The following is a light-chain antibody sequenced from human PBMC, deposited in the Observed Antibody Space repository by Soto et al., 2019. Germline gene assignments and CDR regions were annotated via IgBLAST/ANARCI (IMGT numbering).Light chain of an antibody. CDR1: QSVSSSY. CDR3: QQYGSSPRT. J-gene: IGKJ1*01. V-gene: IGKV3-20*01. Sequence: EILLTQSPAIVSLSPGERATLSCRSSQSVSSSYLAWYQQKPGQAPRLLIYGASSRATGIPDRFSGSGSGTDFTLTISRLEPEDFAVYYCQQYGSSPRTLGQGTKVDIK. CDR2: GAS.